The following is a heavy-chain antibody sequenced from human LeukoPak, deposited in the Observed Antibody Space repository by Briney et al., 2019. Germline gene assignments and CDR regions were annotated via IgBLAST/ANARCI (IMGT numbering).Heavy chain of an antibody. CDR1: GGSISSYY. D-gene: IGHD3-10*01. CDR2: IYYSGST. J-gene: IGHJ5*02. Sequence: SETLSLTCTVSGGSISSYYWSWIRQPPGKGLEWIGYIYYSGSTNYNPSLKSRVTISVDTSKNQFSLKLSSVTAADTAVYYCARASYYGSGKNWFDPWGQGTLVTVSS. CDR3: ARASYYGSGKNWFDP. V-gene: IGHV4-59*01.